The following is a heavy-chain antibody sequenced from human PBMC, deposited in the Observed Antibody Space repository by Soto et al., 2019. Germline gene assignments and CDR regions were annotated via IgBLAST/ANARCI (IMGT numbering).Heavy chain of an antibody. V-gene: IGHV4-59*11. Sequence: QVQLQESGPGLVKPSGTLSLTCTVSGGSISGHYWIWIRQSPGKRLEWIGYIFYSGSTNYNPSLKSRVTLSVDTSKNQFALRLSSVTTADTAVYYCARVGSSGWSPDYWGQGTLVTVSS. CDR3: ARVGSSGWSPDY. D-gene: IGHD6-19*01. CDR1: GGSISGHY. J-gene: IGHJ4*02. CDR2: IFYSGST.